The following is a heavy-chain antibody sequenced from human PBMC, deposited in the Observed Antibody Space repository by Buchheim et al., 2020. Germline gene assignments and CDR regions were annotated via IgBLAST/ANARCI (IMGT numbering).Heavy chain of an antibody. CDR3: TTVGYSYGLGGGDY. CDR1: GFTFSNAW. D-gene: IGHD5-18*01. J-gene: IGHJ4*02. CDR2: IKSKTDGGTT. Sequence: EVQLVESGGGLVKPGGSLRLSCAASGFTFSNAWMNWVRQAPGKGLEWVGRIKSKTDGGTTDYSAPEKGRVTITSDDSKKPVYMQKNSLKTEDTAVYYCTTVGYSYGLGGGDYWGQGTL. V-gene: IGHV3-15*07.